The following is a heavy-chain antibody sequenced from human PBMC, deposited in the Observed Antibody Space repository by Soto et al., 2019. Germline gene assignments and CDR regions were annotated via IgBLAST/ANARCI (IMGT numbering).Heavy chain of an antibody. D-gene: IGHD6-19*01. J-gene: IGHJ5*02. CDR1: GDSYSISTYS. CDR2: IYQSGVT. V-gene: IGHV4-30-2*01. CDR3: AGMPYTSGLRFDP. Sequence: TLSLTCNLSGDSYSISTYSWSWIRQPPGKALQWIGFIYQSGVTSYNPSLASRVSISLDRSNNQCSLKLKSVTAADTAVYFCAGMPYTSGLRFDPWGPGTLVTVSS.